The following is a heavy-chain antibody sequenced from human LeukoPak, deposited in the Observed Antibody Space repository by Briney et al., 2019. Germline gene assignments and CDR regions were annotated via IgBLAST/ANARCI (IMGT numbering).Heavy chain of an antibody. J-gene: IGHJ5*02. CDR1: GFTFISYA. Sequence: GGSLRLSCAASGFTFISYAMSWVRQAPGKGLDWVSAISGSGGSTYYADSVKGRFTISRDNSKNTLYLQMNSLRAEDTAVYYCAKDLLLAVGATSWFDPWGQGTLVTVSS. CDR3: AKDLLLAVGATSWFDP. V-gene: IGHV3-23*01. D-gene: IGHD1-26*01. CDR2: ISGSGGST.